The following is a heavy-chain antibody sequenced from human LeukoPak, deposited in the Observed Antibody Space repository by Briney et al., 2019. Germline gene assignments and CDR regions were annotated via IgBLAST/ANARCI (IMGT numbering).Heavy chain of an antibody. CDR1: GFTFSNAW. D-gene: IGHD4-23*01. CDR2: IKSKTDGGTT. CDR3: TTDHRIRDDYGGRFDP. J-gene: IGHJ5*02. V-gene: IGHV3-15*01. Sequence: KPGGSLRLSCAASGFTFSNAWMSWVRQAPGKGLEWVGRIKSKTDGGTTDYAAPVKGRFTISRDDSKNTRYLQMNSLKTEDTAVYYCTTDHRIRDDYGGRFDPWGQGTLVTVSS.